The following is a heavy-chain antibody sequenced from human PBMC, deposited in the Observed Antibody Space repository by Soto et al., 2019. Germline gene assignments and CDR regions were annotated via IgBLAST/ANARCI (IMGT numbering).Heavy chain of an antibody. CDR3: ARDGNYDFWSGPYYYYYSYMDV. CDR1: GYTFTSYY. CDR2: INPSGGST. Sequence: ASVKVSCKASGYTFTSYYMHWVRQAPGQGLEWMGIINPSGGSTSYAQKFQGRVTMTRDTSTSTVYMELSSLRSEDTAVYYCARDGNYDFWSGPYYYYYSYMDVWGKGTTVTVSS. V-gene: IGHV1-46*03. J-gene: IGHJ6*03. D-gene: IGHD3-3*01.